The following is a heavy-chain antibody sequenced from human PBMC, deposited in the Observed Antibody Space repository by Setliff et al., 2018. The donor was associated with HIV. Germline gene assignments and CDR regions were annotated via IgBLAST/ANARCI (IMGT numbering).Heavy chain of an antibody. D-gene: IGHD6-13*01. Sequence: PSETLSLSCAVSGFSFCNYNMNWVRQAPGKGLEWISSISRDSRYIYYADSVKGRFTISRDNAKSSLYLQMNSLRAEDTAVYYCARGVAAAGTDYWGQGTLVTVS. V-gene: IGHV3-21*01. J-gene: IGHJ4*02. CDR3: ARGVAAAGTDY. CDR1: GFSFCNYN. CDR2: ISRDSRYI.